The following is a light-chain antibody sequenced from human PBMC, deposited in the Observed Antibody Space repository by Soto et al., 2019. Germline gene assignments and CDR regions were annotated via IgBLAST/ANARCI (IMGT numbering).Light chain of an antibody. CDR1: SIGGKN. V-gene: IGLV3-9*01. CDR2: SHN. CDR3: QVWDSSTAV. J-gene: IGLJ3*02. Sequence: SYELTQPLSVSVALGQTARITCGGNSIGGKNVHWYQQRPGQAPQLVIYSHNNRPSGIPERFSGSNSGNTATLTIGRAQGGDEADYYCQVWDSSTAVFGGGTKLTVL.